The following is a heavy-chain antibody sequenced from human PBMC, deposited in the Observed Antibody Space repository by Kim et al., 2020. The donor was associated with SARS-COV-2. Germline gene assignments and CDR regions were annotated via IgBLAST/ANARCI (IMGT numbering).Heavy chain of an antibody. V-gene: IGHV3-9*01. CDR2: ISWNTANK. D-gene: IGHD3-9*01. CDR1: GFTFGDYG. J-gene: IGHJ6*02. CDR3: AKSLVRDEYGMYS. Sequence: GGSLRLSCAGSGFTFGDYGMHWVRQVPGKGLECVAGISWNTANKEYADSVKGRFTISRDNSKRTLFLQMNSLRIEDTALYFCAKSLVRDEYGMYSCGQVT.